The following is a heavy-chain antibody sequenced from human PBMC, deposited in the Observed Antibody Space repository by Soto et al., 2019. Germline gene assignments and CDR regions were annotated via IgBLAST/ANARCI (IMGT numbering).Heavy chain of an antibody. CDR1: GGSIRSYY. Sequence: SETLSLTCSVSGGSIRSYYWSWIRQPPGKGLEWIGYIYYSGSTNYNPSLKSRVTISVDTSKNQFSLKLSSVTAADTAVYYCARHPELVLYYFDYWGQGTLVTVSS. J-gene: IGHJ4*02. D-gene: IGHD6-13*01. V-gene: IGHV4-59*08. CDR2: IYYSGST. CDR3: ARHPELVLYYFDY.